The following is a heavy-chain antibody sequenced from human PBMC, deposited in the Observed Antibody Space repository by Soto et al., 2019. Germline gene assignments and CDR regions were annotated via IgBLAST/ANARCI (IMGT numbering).Heavy chain of an antibody. CDR3: AKDGQGNCWSGLYYYNYYMDV. D-gene: IGHD3-3*01. J-gene: IGHJ6*03. Sequence: VWALGLSCSLSAVTFSIYAMSWVRQATGKWLEVVSAIRGRGGSTHYADSVKGGFNISRDNSKNTLYLQMNSLRAEDTAVYYCAKDGQGNCWSGLYYYNYYMDVWGKGTTVTVSS. CDR2: IRGRGGST. CDR1: AVTFSIYA. V-gene: IGHV3-23*01.